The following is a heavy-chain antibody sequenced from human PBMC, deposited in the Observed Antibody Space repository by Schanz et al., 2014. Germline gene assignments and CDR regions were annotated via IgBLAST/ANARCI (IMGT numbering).Heavy chain of an antibody. V-gene: IGHV3-33*01. CDR3: ARGGSSGDYFTIYYMDV. CDR1: GFAFNNYG. J-gene: IGHJ6*03. D-gene: IGHD5-12*01. Sequence: QVQLAESGGGVVQPGRSLRLSCAASGFAFNNYGMHWVRQAPGKGLEWVAIIWYDGNNKKYADSVKGRFTISRDNYKTTLLLQMSSLRAEDTADYYCARGGSSGDYFTIYYMDVWGKGTTVTVSS. CDR2: IWYDGNNK.